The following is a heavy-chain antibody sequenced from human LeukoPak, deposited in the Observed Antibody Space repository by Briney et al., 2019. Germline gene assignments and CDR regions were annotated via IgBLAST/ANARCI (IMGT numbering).Heavy chain of an antibody. D-gene: IGHD6-19*01. CDR3: ARDHMEQWLHSPLSFDY. CDR2: ISAYNGNT. J-gene: IGHJ4*02. V-gene: IGHV1-18*01. CDR1: GYTFTSYG. Sequence: ASVKVSCKASGYTFTSYGISWVRQAPGQGLEWMGWISAYNGNTNYAQKLQGRVTMTTDTSTSTAYMELRSLRSDDTAVYYCARDHMEQWLHSPLSFDYWGQGTLVTVSS.